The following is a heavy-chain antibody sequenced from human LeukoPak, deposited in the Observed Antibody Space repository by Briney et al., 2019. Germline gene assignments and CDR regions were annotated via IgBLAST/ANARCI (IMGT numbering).Heavy chain of an antibody. V-gene: IGHV4-38-2*01. D-gene: IGHD3-16*02. CDR3: ARRRYDYVWGSYRPFDY. CDR1: GYSISSGYY. J-gene: IGHJ4*02. Sequence: KPSETLSLTCAVSGYSISSGYYWGWIRQPPGKGLEWIGSIYHSGSTYYNPSHKSRVTISVDTSKNQFSLKLSSVTAADTAVYYCARRRYDYVWGSYRPFDYWGQGTLVTVSS. CDR2: IYHSGST.